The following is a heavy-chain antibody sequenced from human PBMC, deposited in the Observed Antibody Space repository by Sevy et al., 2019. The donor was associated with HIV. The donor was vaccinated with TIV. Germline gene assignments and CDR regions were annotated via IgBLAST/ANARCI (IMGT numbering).Heavy chain of an antibody. CDR3: TSDQWLETLDY. D-gene: IGHD6-19*01. V-gene: IGHV3-49*03. Sequence: GGSLRLSCTASGFTFGDYSMSWFRQAPGKGLEWVGFIRSKAYGGTTEYAASVKGRFTISRDDSKSIAYLQMNSLKTEDTAVYYCTSDQWLETLDYWGQGTLVTVSS. CDR2: IRSKAYGGTT. CDR1: GFTFGDYS. J-gene: IGHJ4*02.